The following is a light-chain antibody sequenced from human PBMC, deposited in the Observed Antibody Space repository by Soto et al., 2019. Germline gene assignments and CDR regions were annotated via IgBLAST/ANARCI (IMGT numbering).Light chain of an antibody. V-gene: IGKV1-39*01. CDR3: QQSYSNPT. CDR1: QSIRSY. Sequence: DLQMTQSPSSLSASVGDRVTITCRASQSIRSYLNWYHQKPGKAPKLLIYGASSLQSGVPSRFSGSGSGTDFTLTISSLQPEDFATYYCQQSYSNPTFGGGTKVEIK. CDR2: GAS. J-gene: IGKJ4*01.